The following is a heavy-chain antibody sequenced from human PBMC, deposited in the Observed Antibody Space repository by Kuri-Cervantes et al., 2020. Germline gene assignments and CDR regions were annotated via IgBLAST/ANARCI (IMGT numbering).Heavy chain of an antibody. D-gene: IGHD3-10*01. CDR3: AREGITMVRANWFDP. CDR1: GYTFTSYY. J-gene: IGHJ5*02. CDR2: INPSGGST. V-gene: IGHV1-46*01. Sequence: ASVKVSCKASGYTFTSYYMHWVRQAPGQGLEWMGIINPSGGSTSYAQKFQGRVTVTRDTSTSTVYMELSSLRSEDTAVYYCAREGITMVRANWFDPWGQGTLVTVSS.